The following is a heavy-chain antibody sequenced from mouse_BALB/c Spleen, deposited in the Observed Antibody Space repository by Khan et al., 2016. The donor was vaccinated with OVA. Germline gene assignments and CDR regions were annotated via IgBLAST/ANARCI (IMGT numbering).Heavy chain of an antibody. CDR3: AIIYYGDDWFTY. D-gene: IGHD2-13*01. CDR1: GLSLTNYG. V-gene: IGHV2-3*01. J-gene: IGHJ3*01. CDR2: IWGDGST. Sequence: QVQLKQSGPGLVAPSQSLSITCTVSGLSLTNYGISWIRQPPGKGLEWLGVIWGDGSTNYHSALISRLSINKDNSKSQVFLKLNSLQTDDTATYYCAIIYYGDDWFTYWGQGTLVTVSA.